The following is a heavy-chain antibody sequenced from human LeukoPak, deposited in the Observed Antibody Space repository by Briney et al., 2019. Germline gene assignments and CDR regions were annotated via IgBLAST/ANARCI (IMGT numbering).Heavy chain of an antibody. CDR1: GFTFRNYW. CDR2: IKGDGSST. Sequence: GGSLRLSCAASGFTFRNYWMHRVRQTPGEGLVCVSLIKGDGSSTTYADSVKGRFTISRDNAKNTVYLQMNSLRAEDTAVYYCARGNYHAMDVWGQGTTVTVSS. V-gene: IGHV3-74*01. CDR3: ARGNYHAMDV. J-gene: IGHJ6*02.